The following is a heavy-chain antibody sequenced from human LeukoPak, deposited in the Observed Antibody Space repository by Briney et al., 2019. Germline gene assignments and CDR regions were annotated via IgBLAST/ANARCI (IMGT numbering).Heavy chain of an antibody. CDR2: ISSSSSTI. Sequence: GGSLRLSCAASGFTFSSYSMTWVRQAPGKGLEWVSYISSSSSTIYYADSVKGRFTISRDNAKNSLYLQMNSLRAEDTAVYYCARDSSPYYYDSSGYTGYWGQGTLVTVSS. D-gene: IGHD3-22*01. CDR3: ARDSSPYYYDSSGYTGY. J-gene: IGHJ4*02. V-gene: IGHV3-48*01. CDR1: GFTFSSYS.